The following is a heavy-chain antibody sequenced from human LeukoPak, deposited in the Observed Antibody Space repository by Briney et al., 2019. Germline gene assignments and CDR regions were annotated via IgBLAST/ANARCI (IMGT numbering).Heavy chain of an antibody. D-gene: IGHD3/OR15-3a*01. CDR1: GNSFTNYW. V-gene: IGHV5-51*01. Sequence: GESLKISCKGSGNSFTNYWIGWVRQMPGRGLEWMGRFFPDDSDTGYGPSFEGQVTISADKSINTAYLQWSSQKAADTAIYYCARHQQGISWTLFESWGQGALVTVSS. J-gene: IGHJ4*02. CDR2: FFPDDSDT. CDR3: ARHQQGISWTLFES.